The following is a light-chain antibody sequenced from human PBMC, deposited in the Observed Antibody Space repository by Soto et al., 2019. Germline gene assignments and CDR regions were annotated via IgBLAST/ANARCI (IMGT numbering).Light chain of an antibody. J-gene: IGKJ1*01. V-gene: IGKV3-20*01. CDR3: QQYGSSPPRT. CDR2: GAS. CDR1: QSVRSSY. Sequence: EIVLTQSPGTLSLSPGERATLSCRAIQSVRSSYLAWYQQKPGQAPRLFIYGASSRATGIPDRFSGSGSGTDFTLSTSRLEPEDFAVYYCQQYGSSPPRTFGQGTKVDIK.